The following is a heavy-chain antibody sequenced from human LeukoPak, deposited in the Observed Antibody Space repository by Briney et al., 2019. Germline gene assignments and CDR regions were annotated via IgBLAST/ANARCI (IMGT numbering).Heavy chain of an antibody. J-gene: IGHJ5*02. Sequence: SETLSLTCTVSGYSISSGYYWGWIRPPPGKGLEWIGSIYHSGSTYYNPSLKSRVTISVDTSKNQFSLKLSSVTAADTAVYYCARKRDEYYDFWSGYLKARWFDPWGQGTLVTVSS. D-gene: IGHD3-3*01. CDR2: IYHSGST. V-gene: IGHV4-38-2*02. CDR1: GYSISSGYY. CDR3: ARKRDEYYDFWSGYLKARWFDP.